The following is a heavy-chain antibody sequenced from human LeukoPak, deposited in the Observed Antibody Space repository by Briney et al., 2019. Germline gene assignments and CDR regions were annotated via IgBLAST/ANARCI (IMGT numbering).Heavy chain of an antibody. CDR3: ARGRYQLPLVDP. D-gene: IGHD2-2*01. Sequence: GASVKVSCKASGYTFTSYDINWVRQATGQGLEWMGWMSPNSGNTGYAQKFQGRVTITRNTSISTAYMELSSLRSEDTAVYYCARGRYQLPLVDPWGQGTLVTVSS. CDR1: GYTFTSYD. V-gene: IGHV1-8*03. J-gene: IGHJ5*02. CDR2: MSPNSGNT.